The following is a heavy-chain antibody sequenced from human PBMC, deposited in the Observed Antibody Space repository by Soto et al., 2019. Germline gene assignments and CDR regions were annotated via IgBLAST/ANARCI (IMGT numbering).Heavy chain of an antibody. D-gene: IGHD7-27*01. CDR3: THPNLPG. V-gene: IGHV3-74*01. J-gene: IGHJ4*02. CDR2: INPDGSIA. Sequence: EVQLEASGGDLVQPGGSLRLSCAASGFTFSNYWMHWVRQAPGRGLVWVSHINPDGSIATYADSVKGRFTISRDNAKNKVYLQMNSLRVEDTAVYYCTHPNLPGGGQGALVTVSS. CDR1: GFTFSNYW.